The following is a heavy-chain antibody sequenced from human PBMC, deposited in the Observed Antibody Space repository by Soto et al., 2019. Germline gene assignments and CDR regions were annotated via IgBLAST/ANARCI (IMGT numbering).Heavy chain of an antibody. CDR2: IKQDGSEK. D-gene: IGHD3-3*01. CDR3: ARVSQTSTYYDFWSGTTPFDY. J-gene: IGHJ4*02. V-gene: IGHV3-7*01. CDR1: GFTFSSYW. Sequence: GGSLRLSCAASGFTFSSYWMSWVRQAPGKGLEWVANIKQDGSEKYYVDSVKGRFTISRDNAKNSLYLQMNSLRAEDTAVYYCARVSQTSTYYDFWSGTTPFDYWGQGTLVTVSS.